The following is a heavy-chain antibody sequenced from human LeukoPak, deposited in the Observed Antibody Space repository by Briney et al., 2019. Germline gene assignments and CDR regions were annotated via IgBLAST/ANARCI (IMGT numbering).Heavy chain of an antibody. J-gene: IGHJ4*02. D-gene: IGHD2-2*01. CDR3: ARSRPHIVVVPAAEFDY. CDR1: GGSISSYY. CDR2: IYYSGST. Sequence: SETLSLTCTASGGSISSYYWSWIRQPPGKGLEWIGYIYYSGSTNYNPSLKSRVTISVDTSKNQFSLKPSSVTAADTAVYYCARSRPHIVVVPAAEFDYWGQGTLVTVSS. V-gene: IGHV4-59*01.